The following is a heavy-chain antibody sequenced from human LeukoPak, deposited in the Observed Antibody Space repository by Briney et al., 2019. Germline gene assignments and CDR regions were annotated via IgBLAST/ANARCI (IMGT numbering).Heavy chain of an antibody. CDR2: IYHSGST. J-gene: IGHJ5*02. V-gene: IGHV4-30-2*01. D-gene: IGHD3-10*01. CDR1: GGSISSGGYS. CDR3: ARGHYYGSGRSPNWLDP. Sequence: SQTLSLTCAVSGGSISSGGYSWSWIRQPPGKGLEWIGYIYHSGSTYYNPSLKSRVTISVDRSKNQFSLKLSSVTAADTAVYYCARGHYYGSGRSPNWLDPWGQGTLVTVSS.